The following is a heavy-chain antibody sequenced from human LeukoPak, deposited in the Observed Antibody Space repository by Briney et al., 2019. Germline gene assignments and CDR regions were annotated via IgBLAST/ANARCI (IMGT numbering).Heavy chain of an antibody. V-gene: IGHV3-30*04. Sequence: GGSLRLSCAASGFTFSSYAMHWVRQAPGKGLEWVAVISYDGSNKYYADSVKGRFTISRDNSKNTVYLKMNSLRAEDRAMYYCARQFDGDYVAHYMDVWGKGTTVTVSS. CDR3: ARQFDGDYVAHYMDV. CDR1: GFTFSSYA. D-gene: IGHD4-17*01. CDR2: ISYDGSNK. J-gene: IGHJ6*03.